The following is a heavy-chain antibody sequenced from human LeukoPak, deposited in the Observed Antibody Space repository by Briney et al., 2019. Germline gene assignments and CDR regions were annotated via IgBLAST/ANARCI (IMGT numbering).Heavy chain of an antibody. CDR2: ITGSGGSA. J-gene: IGHJ4*02. Sequence: GGSLRLSCAASGFTFSSYAMSWVRQAPGKGLEWVSAITGSGGSAYYADSVKGRFTMSRDNSKNTLYLQMNSLRAEDTALYYCAKETCYNDRSGYFDSWGQGTLVTVSS. V-gene: IGHV3-23*01. CDR3: AKETCYNDRSGYFDS. D-gene: IGHD3-22*01. CDR1: GFTFSSYA.